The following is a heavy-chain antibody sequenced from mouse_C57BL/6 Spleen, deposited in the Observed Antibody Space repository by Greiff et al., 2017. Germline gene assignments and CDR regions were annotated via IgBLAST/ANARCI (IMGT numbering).Heavy chain of an antibody. CDR3: ARGAPWDVGYFDV. CDR1: GYTFTSYW. D-gene: IGHD4-1*01. V-gene: IGHV1-7*01. Sequence: VQLVESGAELAKPGASVKLSCKASGYTFTSYWMHWVKQRPGQGLEWIGYINPSSGYTKYNQKFKDKATLTADKSSSTAYMQLSSLTYEDSAVYYCARGAPWDVGYFDVWGTGTTVTVSS. CDR2: INPSSGYT. J-gene: IGHJ1*03.